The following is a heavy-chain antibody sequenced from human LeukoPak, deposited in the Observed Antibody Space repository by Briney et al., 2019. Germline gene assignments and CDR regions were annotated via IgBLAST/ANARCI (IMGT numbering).Heavy chain of an antibody. CDR3: ARGHSGYDNWFDP. D-gene: IGHD5-12*01. CDR2: INPNSGGT. CDR1: GYTFTGYY. Sequence: ASVKVSCRASGYTFTGYYMHWVRQAPGQGLEWMGWINPNSGGTNYAQKFQGRVTMTRDTSISTAYMELSRLRSDDTAVYYCARGHSGYDNWFDPWGQGTLVTVSS. V-gene: IGHV1-2*02. J-gene: IGHJ5*02.